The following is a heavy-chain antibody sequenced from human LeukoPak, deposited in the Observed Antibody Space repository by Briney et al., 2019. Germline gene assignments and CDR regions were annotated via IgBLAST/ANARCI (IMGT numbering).Heavy chain of an antibody. CDR3: ATSPRTTFWFDP. CDR1: GYNFNNSG. D-gene: IGHD2/OR15-2a*01. CDR2: ISAYNGNT. V-gene: IGHV1-18*01. Sequence: ASVKVSCKASGYNFNNSGISWVRQAPGQGLEWMGWISAYNGNTNYAQKLQGRVTMTTDTSTSTAYMELRSLRSDDTAVYYCATSPRTTFWFDPWGQGTLVTVSS. J-gene: IGHJ5*02.